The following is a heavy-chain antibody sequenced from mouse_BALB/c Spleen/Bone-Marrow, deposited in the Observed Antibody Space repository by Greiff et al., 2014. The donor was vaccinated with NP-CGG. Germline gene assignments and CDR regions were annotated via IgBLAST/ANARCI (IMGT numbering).Heavy chain of an antibody. CDR1: GYAFSSYW. D-gene: IGHD2-14*01. V-gene: IGHV1-80*01. J-gene: IGHJ4*01. CDR3: TRYYRDNYFALDY. CDR2: IYPGDGDT. Sequence: VKLQESGAELVRPGSSVKISCKASGYAFSSYWMNWVKQSPGQGLQWIGQIYPGDGDTNYNGNFKGKATLTADKSSSTAYMQLNSLTSEDSAVYFCTRYYRDNYFALDYWGQGTSVTVSS.